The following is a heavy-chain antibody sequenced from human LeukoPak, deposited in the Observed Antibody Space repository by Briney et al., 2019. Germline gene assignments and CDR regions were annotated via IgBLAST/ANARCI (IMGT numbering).Heavy chain of an antibody. J-gene: IGHJ3*02. Sequence: GGSLRLSCAASGFTFSSYAMHWVRQAPGKGLEWVAVISYDGSNKYYADSVEGRFTISRGNSKNTLYLQMNSLRAEDTAVYYCARVGDIVVVPAATPGAFDIWGQGTMVTVSS. CDR3: ARVGDIVVVPAATPGAFDI. CDR1: GFTFSSYA. CDR2: ISYDGSNK. V-gene: IGHV3-30-3*01. D-gene: IGHD2-2*01.